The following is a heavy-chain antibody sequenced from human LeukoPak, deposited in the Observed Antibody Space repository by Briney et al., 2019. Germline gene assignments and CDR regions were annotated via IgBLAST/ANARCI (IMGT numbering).Heavy chain of an antibody. Sequence: GGSLRLSCTASGFSFSAYAMMWVRQAPGKGPEWVSAIRGSGVNTYYADSVKGRFTISRDSGTNSLYLQMNSLRAEDTAVYYCARGDGVATRYYYGLDVWGQGTTVTVSS. J-gene: IGHJ6*02. CDR1: GFSFSAYA. CDR3: ARGDGVATRYYYGLDV. CDR2: IRGSGVNT. D-gene: IGHD5-12*01. V-gene: IGHV3-23*01.